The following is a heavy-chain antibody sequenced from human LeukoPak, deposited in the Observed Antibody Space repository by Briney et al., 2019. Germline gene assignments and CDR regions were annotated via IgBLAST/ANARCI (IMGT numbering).Heavy chain of an antibody. J-gene: IGHJ3*02. CDR3: SADHYYYDSSGAFDI. V-gene: IGHV3-48*01. D-gene: IGHD3-22*01. Sequence: GGSLRLSCAASGFTFSTYSMNWVRQAPGKGLEWVSYISTSSDTIYYADSVKGRFTISRDNAKSSLYLQMNSLRAEDTAVYYCSADHYYYDSSGAFDIWGQGTMVTVSS. CDR2: ISTSSDTI. CDR1: GFTFSTYS.